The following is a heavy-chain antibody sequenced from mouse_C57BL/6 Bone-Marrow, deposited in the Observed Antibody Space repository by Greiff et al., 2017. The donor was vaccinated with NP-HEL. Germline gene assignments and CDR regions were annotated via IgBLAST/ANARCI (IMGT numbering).Heavy chain of an antibody. Sequence: QVQLKESGPELVKPGASVKISCKASGYSFTSYYIHWVKQRPGQGLEWIGWIYPGSGNTKYNEKFKGKATLTADTSSSTAYMQLSSLTSEDSAVYYCASDSKRAMDYWGQGTSVTVSS. CDR2: IYPGSGNT. J-gene: IGHJ4*01. V-gene: IGHV1-66*01. CDR1: GYSFTSYY. D-gene: IGHD2-5*01. CDR3: ASDSKRAMDY.